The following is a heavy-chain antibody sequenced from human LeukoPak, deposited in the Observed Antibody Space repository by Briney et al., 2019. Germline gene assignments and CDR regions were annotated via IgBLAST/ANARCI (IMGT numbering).Heavy chain of an antibody. CDR1: GGSISSYY. D-gene: IGHD3-22*01. V-gene: IGHV4-59*01. J-gene: IGHJ3*02. CDR2: IYYSGSN. Sequence: SETLSLTCTVSGGSISSYYWSWIRQPPGKGLEWIGYIYYSGSNNYNTSLKSRVTISVDTSKNQFSLKPNSVSAADTAVYYCARVNYDSSGYGGRIPFDIWGQGTMVTVSS. CDR3: ARVNYDSSGYGGRIPFDI.